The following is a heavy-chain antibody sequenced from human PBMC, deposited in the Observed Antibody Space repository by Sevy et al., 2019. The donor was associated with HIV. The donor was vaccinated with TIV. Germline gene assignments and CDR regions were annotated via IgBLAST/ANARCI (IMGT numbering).Heavy chain of an antibody. CDR3: ARQGGIVDRAFHY. Sequence: SETLSLTCTVSGGSISSSSYDWGWIRQPPGKGLEWIGSMYSSGNTYYNPSLKSRVTIFVDTSKNQISLKLTSVTAADTAVYYCARQGGIVDRAFHYWGQGTLVTVSS. D-gene: IGHD2-21*01. CDR1: GGSISSSSYD. J-gene: IGHJ4*02. CDR2: MYSSGNT. V-gene: IGHV4-39*01.